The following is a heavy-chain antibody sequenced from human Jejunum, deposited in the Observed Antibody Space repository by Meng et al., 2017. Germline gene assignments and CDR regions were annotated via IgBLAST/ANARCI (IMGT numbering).Heavy chain of an antibody. CDR1: GFTFSNYA. D-gene: IGHD6-19*01. J-gene: IGHJ4*02. V-gene: IGHV3-23*01. CDR3: AKRIAVSGAKGLDY. Sequence: GESLKISCAASGFTFSNYAMSWVRQAPGKGLEWVSTISGSAGSTSYADSVKGRFTISRDNSKNTLFLQMNSLRAEDTALYYCAKRIAVSGAKGLDYWGQGALVTVSS. CDR2: ISGSAGST.